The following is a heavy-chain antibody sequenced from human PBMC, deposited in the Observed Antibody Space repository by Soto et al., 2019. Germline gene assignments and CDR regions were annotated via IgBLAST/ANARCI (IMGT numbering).Heavy chain of an antibody. V-gene: IGHV1-69*01. CDR1: GGTVSSYA. Sequence: QLHLVQSGAEVKEAGSSLKVSCKASGGTVSSYAITWVRQAPGKGLEWMGVFIPIFVSAHYAPKFQGRITITADESTSTAYMELSGLTSEDTAIYYCARDVSSDTTGFRGYDLWGQGTQVTVSS. D-gene: IGHD3-10*01. CDR3: ARDVSSDTTGFRGYDL. CDR2: FIPIFVSA. J-gene: IGHJ4*02.